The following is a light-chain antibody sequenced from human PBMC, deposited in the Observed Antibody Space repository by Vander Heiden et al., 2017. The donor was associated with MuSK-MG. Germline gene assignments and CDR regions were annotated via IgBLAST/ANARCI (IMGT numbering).Light chain of an antibody. CDR3: TSHTVTSTWV. Sequence: QSDLTQPASVSGSPGQSITISCTGTSSDIGTSHRVSWYQHFPGKAPELIISEVTQRTSGLSGRFAGSKSSNAASLTIAGLQAEDEADYYCTSHTVTSTWVFGGGTKLTVL. CDR1: SSDIGTSHR. CDR2: EVT. J-gene: IGLJ3*02. V-gene: IGLV2-14*01.